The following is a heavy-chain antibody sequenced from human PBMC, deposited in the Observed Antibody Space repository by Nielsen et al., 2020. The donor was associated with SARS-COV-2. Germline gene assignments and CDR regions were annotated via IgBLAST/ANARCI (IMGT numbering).Heavy chain of an antibody. Sequence: GESLKISCAASGFTFSSYSMNWVRQAPGKGLEWVSYISSSSSTIYYADSVKGRFTISRDNAKNSLYLQMNSLRAEDTALYHCARAASGYDSSGYYYFDYYMDVWGKGTTVTVSS. J-gene: IGHJ6*03. CDR2: ISSSSSTI. V-gene: IGHV3-48*01. CDR3: ARAASGYDSSGYYYFDYYMDV. D-gene: IGHD3-22*01. CDR1: GFTFSSYS.